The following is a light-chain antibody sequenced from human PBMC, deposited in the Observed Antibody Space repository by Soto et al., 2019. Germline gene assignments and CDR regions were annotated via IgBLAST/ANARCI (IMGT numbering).Light chain of an antibody. V-gene: IGKV2-28*01. CDR2: LGS. Sequence: DIVMTQSPLSLPVTPGEPASISCRSSQSLLHVNGYNYLDWYLQKPGQSPQLLIYLGSDRASGVTDRFSGSGSGTDFTLTISRVEAEDVGVYYCMQALQTPPYTFVQGTKLEI. CDR1: QSLLHVNGYNY. CDR3: MQALQTPPYT. J-gene: IGKJ2*01.